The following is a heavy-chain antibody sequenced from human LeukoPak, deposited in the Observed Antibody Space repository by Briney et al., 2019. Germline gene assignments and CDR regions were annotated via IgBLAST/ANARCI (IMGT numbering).Heavy chain of an antibody. Sequence: SETLSLTCTVSGGSINSGYYYWTWIRQPAGKGLEWIGRIHSSGSTKYSPSPKSRVTISSDTSKNQFSLKLSSVTAADTAVHYCARGGGDYYGSGNAFDIWGQGTMVTVSS. CDR2: IHSSGST. V-gene: IGHV4-61*02. CDR3: ARGGGDYYGSGNAFDI. CDR1: GGSINSGYYY. D-gene: IGHD3-10*01. J-gene: IGHJ3*02.